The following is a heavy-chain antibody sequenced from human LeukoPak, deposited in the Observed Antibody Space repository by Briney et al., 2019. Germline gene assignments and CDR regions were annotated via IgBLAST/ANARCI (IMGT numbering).Heavy chain of an antibody. CDR1: GFTFSIYA. D-gene: IGHD1-26*01. J-gene: IGHJ3*01. Sequence: GGPLRLSCTASGFTFSIYAMSWARDAPGKGLVWGSRINNEGRSTNYASSVKGRFNISRDNAKNTLYLQMTGLRAEDTAMYYCARDWDTDGMDVSGQGTMVTVSS. CDR2: INNEGRST. V-gene: IGHV3-74*01. CDR3: ARDWDTDGMDV.